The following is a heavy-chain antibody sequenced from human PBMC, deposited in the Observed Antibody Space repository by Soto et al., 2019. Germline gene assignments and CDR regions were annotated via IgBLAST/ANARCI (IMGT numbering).Heavy chain of an antibody. CDR1: GYTLTELS. D-gene: IGHD6-13*01. CDR2: FDPEDGET. Sequence: ASVKVSCKVSGYTLTELSMHWVRQAPGKGLEWMGCFDPEDGETIYAQKFQGRVTMTGDTSISTAYMELSRLRSDDTAVYYCARQSYSSSWYALGYWGQGTLVTVSS. CDR3: ARQSYSSSWYALGY. V-gene: IGHV1-24*01. J-gene: IGHJ4*02.